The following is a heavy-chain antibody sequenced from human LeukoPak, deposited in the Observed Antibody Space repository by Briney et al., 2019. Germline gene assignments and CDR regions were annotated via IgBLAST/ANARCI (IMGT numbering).Heavy chain of an antibody. J-gene: IGHJ3*02. CDR2: INHSGST. CDR1: GGSFSGYY. D-gene: IGHD2-21*01. V-gene: IGHV4-34*01. CDR3: ARHDRILWWTYAFDI. Sequence: SETLSLTCAVYGGSFSGYYWSWIRQLPGKGLEWIGEINHSGSTNYNPSLKSRVTISVDTSKNQFSLKLSSVTAADTAVYYCARHDRILWWTYAFDIWGQGAMVTVSS.